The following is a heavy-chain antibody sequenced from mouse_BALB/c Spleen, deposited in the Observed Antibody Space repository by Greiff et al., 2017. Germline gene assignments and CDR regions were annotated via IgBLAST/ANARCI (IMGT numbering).Heavy chain of an antibody. Sequence: QVQLQQSGAELVRPGASVKLSCKASGYTFTSYWINWVKQRPGQGLEWIGNIYPSDSYTNYNQKFKDKATLTVDKSSSTAYMQLSSPTSEDSAVYYCTRHDAFAYWGQGTLVTVSA. D-gene: IGHD2-12*01. CDR2: IYPSDSYT. V-gene: IGHV1-69*02. CDR1: GYTFTSYW. J-gene: IGHJ3*01. CDR3: TRHDAFAY.